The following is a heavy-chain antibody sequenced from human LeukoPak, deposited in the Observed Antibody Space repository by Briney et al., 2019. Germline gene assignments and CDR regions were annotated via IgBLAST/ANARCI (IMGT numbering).Heavy chain of an antibody. CDR2: ISYDGSNK. Sequence: PGGSLRLSCAASGFXLNSYSIHWVRQAPGKGLEWVAVISYDGSNKHSGDSVKGPFTISRDNSKNTLYLELSSLRAEDTAVFYCARGLQYYYDSSGYYFDYWGQGTLVTVSS. CDR1: GFXLNSYS. V-gene: IGHV3-30-3*01. D-gene: IGHD3-22*01. J-gene: IGHJ4*02. CDR3: ARGLQYYYDSSGYYFDY.